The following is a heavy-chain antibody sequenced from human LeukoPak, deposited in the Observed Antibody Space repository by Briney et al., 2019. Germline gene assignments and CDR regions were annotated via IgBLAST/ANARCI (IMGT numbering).Heavy chain of an antibody. CDR3: ATLTKDYDYVWGSYRYRVGLPDY. Sequence: GASVKVSCKVSGYTLTELSMHWVRQAPGKGLAWMGGFDPEDGETIYAQKFQGRVTMTEDTSTDTAYMELSSLRSEDTAVYYCATLTKDYDYVWGSYRYRVGLPDYWGQGTLVTVSS. J-gene: IGHJ4*02. V-gene: IGHV1-24*01. D-gene: IGHD3-16*02. CDR1: GYTLTELS. CDR2: FDPEDGET.